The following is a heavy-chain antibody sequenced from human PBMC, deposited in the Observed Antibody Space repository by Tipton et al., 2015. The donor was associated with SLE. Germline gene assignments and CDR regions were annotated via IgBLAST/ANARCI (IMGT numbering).Heavy chain of an antibody. CDR1: GGSFSGYY. CDR3: ARGDLTGADY. J-gene: IGHJ4*02. Sequence: TLSLTCAVYGGSFSGYYWSWIRQPPGKGLEWIGEINHSGSTNYNPSLKSRVTISVDTSKNQFSLKLSSVTAADTAVYYCARGDLTGADYWGQGTLVTVSS. CDR2: INHSGST. V-gene: IGHV4-34*01. D-gene: IGHD7-27*01.